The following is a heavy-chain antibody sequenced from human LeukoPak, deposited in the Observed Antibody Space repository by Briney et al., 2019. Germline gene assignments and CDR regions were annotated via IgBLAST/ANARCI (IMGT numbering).Heavy chain of an antibody. J-gene: IGHJ4*02. Sequence: PGGSLRLSCAASGFTFSSYGMHWVRQAPGKGLEWVAVISYDGSNKYYADSVKGRFTISRDNSKNTLYLQMNSLRAEDTAVYYCAKESRSSSRIYFDYWGQGTLVTVSS. D-gene: IGHD6-13*01. CDR2: ISYDGSNK. V-gene: IGHV3-30*18. CDR3: AKESRSSSRIYFDY. CDR1: GFTFSSYG.